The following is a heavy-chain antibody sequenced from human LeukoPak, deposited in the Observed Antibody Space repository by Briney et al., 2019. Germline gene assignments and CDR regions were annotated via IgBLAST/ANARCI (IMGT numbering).Heavy chain of an antibody. D-gene: IGHD3-10*01. CDR1: GGTFISYA. Sequence: ASVKVSCKASGGTFISYAISWVRQAPGQGLEWMGGIIPIFGTANYAQKFQGRVTITADESTSTAYMELSSLRSEDTAVYYCARDSRYGSGSYYNVAAYWGQGTLVTVSS. V-gene: IGHV1-69*13. J-gene: IGHJ4*02. CDR3: ARDSRYGSGSYYNVAAY. CDR2: IIPIFGTA.